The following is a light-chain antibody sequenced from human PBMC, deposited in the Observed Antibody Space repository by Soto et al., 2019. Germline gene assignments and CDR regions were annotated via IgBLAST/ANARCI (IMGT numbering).Light chain of an antibody. CDR1: QSVSRN. V-gene: IGKV3-20*01. CDR3: QQYGHSPRT. Sequence: EIVMTQSPATLSVSPGERATLSFSASQSVSRNLAWHQQKPGQAPRLLIYAASRRAIGIPDTFSGSGSGTDFTLTITRLEPEDFALYYCQQYGHSPRTFGQGTKV. CDR2: AAS. J-gene: IGKJ1*01.